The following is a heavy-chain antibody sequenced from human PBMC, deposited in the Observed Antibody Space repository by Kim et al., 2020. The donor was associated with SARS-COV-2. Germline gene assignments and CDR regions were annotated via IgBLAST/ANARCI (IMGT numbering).Heavy chain of an antibody. CDR3: ARRYGGMDV. CDR1: GGSFSEYY. CDR2: INHSGST. D-gene: IGHD3-9*01. V-gene: IGHV4-34*01. J-gene: IGHJ6*02. Sequence: SETLSLTCSIYGGSFSEYYWSWIRQPPGKGLEWLGEINHSGSTNYRLSLKSLVTISVDRSKNQFSLKLSSVTAADTAMYYCARRYGGMDVWGQGTAVTVSS.